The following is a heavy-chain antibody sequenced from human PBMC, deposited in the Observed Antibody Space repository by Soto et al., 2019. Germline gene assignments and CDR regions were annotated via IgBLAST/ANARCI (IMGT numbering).Heavy chain of an antibody. CDR1: GYTFTSYY. J-gene: IGHJ4*02. Sequence: VASVKVSCKASGYTFTSYYMHWVRQAPGQGLEWMGVIEPSGGSKSYTQKFQGRITMTRDTSTSTVYMELSSLRPEDTAVYYCARTTMTFYYFDFWGQGTLVTVSS. CDR2: IEPSGGSK. V-gene: IGHV1-46*01. D-gene: IGHD4-17*01. CDR3: ARTTMTFYYFDF.